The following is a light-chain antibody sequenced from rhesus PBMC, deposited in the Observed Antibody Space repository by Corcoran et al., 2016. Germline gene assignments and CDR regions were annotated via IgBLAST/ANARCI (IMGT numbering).Light chain of an antibody. J-gene: IGKJ3*01. CDR3: LQHNNYPFT. Sequence: DIQMTQSPSSLSASVGDTVTITCRASQGISSSLNWFPQKPGKAPNLRIYAASRLESGVPSMFSGSGAGTEFTLTISSLQPEDFEAYYCLQHNNYPFTFGPGTKLDIK. CDR1: QGISSS. V-gene: IGKV1-28*01. CDR2: AAS.